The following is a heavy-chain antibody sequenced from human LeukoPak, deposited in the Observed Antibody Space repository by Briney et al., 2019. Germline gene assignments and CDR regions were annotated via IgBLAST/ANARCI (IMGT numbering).Heavy chain of an antibody. V-gene: IGHV3-30*18. CDR1: GFTFSSYG. CDR2: ISYDGSNK. Sequence: GRSLRLSCAASGFTFSSYGMHWVRQAPGKGLEWVAVISYDGSNKYYADSVKGRFTISRDNSKNTLYLQMNSLRAEDMALYYCAKDFGYGGNPGDAFDIWGQGTMVTVSS. J-gene: IGHJ3*02. D-gene: IGHD4-23*01. CDR3: AKDFGYGGNPGDAFDI.